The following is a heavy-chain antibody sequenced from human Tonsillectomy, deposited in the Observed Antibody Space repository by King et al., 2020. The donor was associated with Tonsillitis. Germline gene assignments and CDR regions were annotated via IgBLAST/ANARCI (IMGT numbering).Heavy chain of an antibody. D-gene: IGHD3-9*01. V-gene: IGHV1-2*04. CDR1: GYTFTAYY. Sequence: VQLVQSGAEVKKPGASVKVSCKASGYTFTAYYMHWVRQAPGQGLEWMGWINPNSGGTNYAQKFQGWVTMTRDTSISTAYMELSRLRSDDTAVYYCARDRALILTGYYDYYGMDVWGQGTKVTVSS. CDR3: ARDRALILTGYYDYYGMDV. J-gene: IGHJ6*02. CDR2: INPNSGGT.